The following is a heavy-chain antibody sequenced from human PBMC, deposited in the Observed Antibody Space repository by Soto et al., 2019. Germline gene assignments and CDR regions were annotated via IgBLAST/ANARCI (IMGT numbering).Heavy chain of an antibody. CDR1: GFTFSSYG. V-gene: IGHV3-33*01. D-gene: IGHD2-2*01. Sequence: GGSLRLSCAASGFTFSSYGMHWVRQAPGKGLEWVAVIWYDGSNKYYADSVKGRFTISRDNSKNTLYLQMNSLRAEDTAVYYCARDSSVVVPAAMKYYYYYYGMDVWGQGTTVTVSS. CDR2: IWYDGSNK. J-gene: IGHJ6*02. CDR3: ARDSSVVVPAAMKYYYYYYGMDV.